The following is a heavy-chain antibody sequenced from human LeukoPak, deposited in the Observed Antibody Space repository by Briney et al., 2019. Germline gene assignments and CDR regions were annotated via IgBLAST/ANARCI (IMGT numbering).Heavy chain of an antibody. CDR1: GDSINSLDL. V-gene: IGHV4-4*02. Sequence: SETLSLTCTVSGDSINSLDLWSRVRQPPGKGLGWIGEMYLSGTTHSNPSVKSRVTISIDKSKNQFFSNLSSVTAADTAVYYCAGLVGRYSSGLYYYYFDYWGQGTLVTVSS. J-gene: IGHJ4*02. CDR3: AGLVGRYSSGLYYYYFDY. CDR2: MYLSGTT. D-gene: IGHD3-22*01.